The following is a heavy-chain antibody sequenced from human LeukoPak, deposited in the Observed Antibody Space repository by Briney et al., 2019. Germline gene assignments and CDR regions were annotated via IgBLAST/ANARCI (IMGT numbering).Heavy chain of an antibody. J-gene: IGHJ4*02. V-gene: IGHV1-18*01. Sequence: GASVTVSCKASGYTFTSYGISWVRQAPGQGLEWMGWISAYNGNTNYAQKLQGRVTMTTDTTTSTAYMELRSLRSDDTDVYYCASYLVEQQLVLDYWGQGTLVTVSS. CDR2: ISAYNGNT. CDR1: GYTFTSYG. D-gene: IGHD6-13*01. CDR3: ASYLVEQQLVLDY.